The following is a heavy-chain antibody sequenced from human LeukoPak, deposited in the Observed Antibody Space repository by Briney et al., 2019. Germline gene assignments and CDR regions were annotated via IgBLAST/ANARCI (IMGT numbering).Heavy chain of an antibody. CDR2: IYHSGST. CDR3: ARNYYGSGSYYFNWFDP. D-gene: IGHD3-10*01. V-gene: IGHV4-38-2*02. J-gene: IGHJ5*02. CDR1: GYSISSGYY. Sequence: PSETLSLTCTVSGYSISSGYYWGWIRQPPGKGLEWIGSIYHSGSTYYNPSLRSRVTISVDTSKNQFSLKLSSVTAADTAVYYCARNYYGSGSYYFNWFDPWGQGTLVTVSS.